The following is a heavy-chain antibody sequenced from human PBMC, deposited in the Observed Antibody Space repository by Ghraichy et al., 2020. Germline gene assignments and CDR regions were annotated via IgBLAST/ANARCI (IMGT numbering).Heavy chain of an antibody. CDR3: ASLFDSSAYYPDY. V-gene: IGHV3-7*01. D-gene: IGHD3-22*01. J-gene: IGHJ4*02. CDR2: IMQDGSEK. Sequence: LSLTCAASGFTFSTYWMTWVRQAPGKGLEWVANIMQDGSEKYYVDSVKGRFTISRDNAKNSLYLQMNSLRAEDTAVYYCASLFDSSAYYPDYWGQGTLVTVSS. CDR1: GFTFSTYW.